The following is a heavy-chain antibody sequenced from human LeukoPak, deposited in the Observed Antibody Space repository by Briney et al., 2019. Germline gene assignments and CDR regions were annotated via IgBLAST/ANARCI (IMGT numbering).Heavy chain of an antibody. D-gene: IGHD5-24*01. Sequence: GGSLRLSCAASGFTFSSYGMSWVRQAPGKGLEWVSAISGSGGSTYYADSVKGRFTISRDNSKNTLCLQMNSLRAEDTAVYYCAKYNKRVNWFDPWGQGTLVTVSS. J-gene: IGHJ5*02. CDR1: GFTFSSYG. CDR3: AKYNKRVNWFDP. CDR2: ISGSGGST. V-gene: IGHV3-23*01.